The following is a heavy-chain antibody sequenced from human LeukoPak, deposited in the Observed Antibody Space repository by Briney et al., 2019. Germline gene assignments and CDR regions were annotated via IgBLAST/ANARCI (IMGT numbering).Heavy chain of an antibody. Sequence: GGSLRLSCAASGFTFSSYAMHWVRQAPGKGLEWVAVISYDGSNKYYADSVEGRFTISRDNSKNTLYLQMNSLRAEDTAVYYCARDAIHTVVTLDYWGQGTLVTVSS. D-gene: IGHD4-23*01. V-gene: IGHV3-30-3*01. CDR3: ARDAIHTVVTLDY. CDR1: GFTFSSYA. J-gene: IGHJ4*02. CDR2: ISYDGSNK.